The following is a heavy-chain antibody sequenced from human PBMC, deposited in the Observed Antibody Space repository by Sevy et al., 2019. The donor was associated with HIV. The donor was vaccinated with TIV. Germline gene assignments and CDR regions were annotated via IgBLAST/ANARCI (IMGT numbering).Heavy chain of an antibody. D-gene: IGHD6-19*01. J-gene: IGHJ4*02. V-gene: IGHV3-30*18. CDR3: AKGYTGIAVAAPIDY. CDR1: GFTFSSYG. CDR2: ISYDGSNK. Sequence: GGSLRLSCAASGFTFSSYGMHWVRQAPGEGLEWVAVISYDGSNKYYADSVKGRFTISRDNSKNTLYLQMNSLRAEDTAVYYCAKGYTGIAVAAPIDYWGQGTLVTVSS.